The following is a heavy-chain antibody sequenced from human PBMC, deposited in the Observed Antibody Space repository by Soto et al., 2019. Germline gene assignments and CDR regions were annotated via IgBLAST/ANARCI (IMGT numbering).Heavy chain of an antibody. D-gene: IGHD6-19*01. V-gene: IGHV3-53*01. Sequence: GGSLRLSCAASGFTVSSNYMSWVRQAPGKGLEWVSVIYSGGSTYYADSVKGRFTISRDNSKNTLYLQMNSLRAEDTAVYYCARIRAHSSGSGIDPWGQGTLVTVSS. CDR2: IYSGGST. CDR1: GFTVSSNY. J-gene: IGHJ5*02. CDR3: ARIRAHSSGSGIDP.